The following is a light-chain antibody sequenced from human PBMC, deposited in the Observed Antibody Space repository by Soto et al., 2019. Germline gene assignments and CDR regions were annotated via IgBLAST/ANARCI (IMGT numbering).Light chain of an antibody. V-gene: IGKV3-11*01. Sequence: EIVLTQSPATLSLSPGERVTLSCRASQTVSNYLAWYQQKPGQAPRLLIYDASKRASGIPARFSGSGYETDFTLTISSLEPEDFAVYYCQRRSNWPPLYTFGQGTKLEIK. CDR1: QTVSNY. CDR2: DAS. CDR3: QRRSNWPPLYT. J-gene: IGKJ2*01.